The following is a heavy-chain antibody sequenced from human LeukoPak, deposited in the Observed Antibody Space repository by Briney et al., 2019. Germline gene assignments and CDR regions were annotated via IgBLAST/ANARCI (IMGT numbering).Heavy chain of an antibody. CDR1: GYTFTGYY. CDR2: INPNSGGT. J-gene: IGHJ3*02. V-gene: IGHV1-2*04. CDR3: ARELARSRAFDI. Sequence: ASVKVSCQASGYTFTGYYMHWVRQAPGQGLEWMGWINPNSGGTNYARKFQGWVTMTRDTSISTAYMELSRLRSDDTAVYYCARELARSRAFDIWGQGTMVTVSS. D-gene: IGHD3-3*02.